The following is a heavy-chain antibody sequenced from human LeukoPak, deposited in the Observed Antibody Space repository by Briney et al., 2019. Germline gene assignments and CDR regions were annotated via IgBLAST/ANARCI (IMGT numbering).Heavy chain of an antibody. V-gene: IGHV3-23*01. CDR1: GFTFSNYA. J-gene: IGHJ4*02. Sequence: GGSLRLSCAASGFTFSNYAMSWVRQAPRKGLEWVSGITGSGGSTYYADSVKGRSTISRDSSKNTLYLQMNSLRAEDTAVYYCAKGFSTSAYSDFDYWGQGTLVTVSS. CDR2: ITGSGGST. D-gene: IGHD2-21*01. CDR3: AKGFSTSAYSDFDY.